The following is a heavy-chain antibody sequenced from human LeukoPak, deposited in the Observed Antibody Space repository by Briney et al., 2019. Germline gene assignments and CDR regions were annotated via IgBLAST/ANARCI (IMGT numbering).Heavy chain of an antibody. CDR1: GGSISSYY. J-gene: IGHJ4*02. CDR2: IYTSGST. Sequence: PSETLSLTCTVPGGSISSYYWSWIRQPAGKGLEWIGRIYTSGSTNYNPSLKSRVTMSVDTSKNQFSLKLSSVTAADTAVYYCARDPRGAVAGFGFDYWGQGTLVTVSS. CDR3: ARDPRGAVAGFGFDY. V-gene: IGHV4-4*07. D-gene: IGHD6-19*01.